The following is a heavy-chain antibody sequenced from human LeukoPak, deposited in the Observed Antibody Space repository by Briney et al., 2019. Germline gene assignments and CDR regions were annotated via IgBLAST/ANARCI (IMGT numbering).Heavy chain of an antibody. CDR2: IYHSGSA. V-gene: IGHV4-38-2*02. CDR1: GYSISSGYQ. Sequence: PSETLSLTCGVSGYSISSGYQWAWIGQSPGKGLEWMGSIYHSGSAHYNPSLKSRVTISVETSKNQFSLNMYSVTAADTAVYYCARDPRWLTPDCTSTSCYENYFDPWGQGTLVTVSS. D-gene: IGHD2-2*01. J-gene: IGHJ5*02. CDR3: ARDPRWLTPDCTSTSCYENYFDP.